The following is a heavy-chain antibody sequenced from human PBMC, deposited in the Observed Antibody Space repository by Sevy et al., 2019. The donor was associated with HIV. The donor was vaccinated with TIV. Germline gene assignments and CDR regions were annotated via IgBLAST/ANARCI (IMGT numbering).Heavy chain of an antibody. Sequence: SETLSLTCAVSGYSISSGYYWGWIRQPPGKGLEWIGSIYHSGSTYYNASLKSRVTISVDTSKNQFSLKLSSVTAADTAVYYCARGQAGDYYYGSGNYYQGLYGMDVWGQGTTVTVSS. CDR2: IYHSGST. D-gene: IGHD3-10*01. CDR1: GYSISSGYY. V-gene: IGHV4-38-2*01. CDR3: ARGQAGDYYYGSGNYYQGLYGMDV. J-gene: IGHJ6*02.